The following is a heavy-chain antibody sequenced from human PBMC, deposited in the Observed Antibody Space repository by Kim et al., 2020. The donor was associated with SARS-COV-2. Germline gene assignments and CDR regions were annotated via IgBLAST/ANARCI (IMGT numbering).Heavy chain of an antibody. Sequence: GGSLRLSCAASGFTFSSYAMSWVRQAPGKGLEWVSAISGSGGSTYYADSVKGRFTISRDNSKNTLYLQMNSLRAEDTAVYYCAKEVNYDILTGYYHNWFDPWGQGTLVTVSP. D-gene: IGHD3-9*01. CDR1: GFTFSSYA. V-gene: IGHV3-23*01. CDR3: AKEVNYDILTGYYHNWFDP. CDR2: ISGSGGST. J-gene: IGHJ5*02.